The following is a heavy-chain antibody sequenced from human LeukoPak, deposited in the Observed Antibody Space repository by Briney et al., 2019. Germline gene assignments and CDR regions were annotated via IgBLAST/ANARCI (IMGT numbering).Heavy chain of an antibody. D-gene: IGHD4-17*01. Sequence: GGSLRLSCAASGFTFSSYGMHWVRQAPGKGLEWVAFIRYDGSNKYYADSVKGRFTISRDNSKNTLYLQMNSLRAEDTAVYYCAKDRKFMTTVTRGAFDIWGQGTMVTVSS. V-gene: IGHV3-30*02. J-gene: IGHJ3*02. CDR3: AKDRKFMTTVTRGAFDI. CDR2: IRYDGSNK. CDR1: GFTFSSYG.